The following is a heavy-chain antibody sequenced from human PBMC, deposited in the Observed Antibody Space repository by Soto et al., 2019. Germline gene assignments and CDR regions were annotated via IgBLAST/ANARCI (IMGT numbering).Heavy chain of an antibody. CDR3: ARGEVVVVPAAIHDYYYGMDV. CDR2: IDPSDSYT. CDR1: GYSFTSYW. Sequence: GESLKISCKGSGYSFTSYWISWVRQMPGKGLEWMGRIDPSDSYTNYSPSFQGHVTISADKSISPASLQWSSLKASDTAMYYCARGEVVVVPAAIHDYYYGMDVWGQVTTVTVSS. V-gene: IGHV5-10-1*01. J-gene: IGHJ6*02. D-gene: IGHD2-2*02.